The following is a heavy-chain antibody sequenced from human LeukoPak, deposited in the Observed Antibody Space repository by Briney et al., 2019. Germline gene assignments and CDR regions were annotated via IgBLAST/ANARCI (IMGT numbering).Heavy chain of an antibody. V-gene: IGHV3-53*03. CDR2: IYSGGST. Sequence: GGSLRLPCAASGFTVSSDYMSWVRQAPGKGLEWVSLIYSGGSTYYADSVRGRFTISRDISKNTLYLQMNSLRVEDTAVYYCARGSIAVAGTVDYWGQGTLVTVSS. D-gene: IGHD6-19*01. CDR3: ARGSIAVAGTVDY. J-gene: IGHJ4*02. CDR1: GFTVSSDY.